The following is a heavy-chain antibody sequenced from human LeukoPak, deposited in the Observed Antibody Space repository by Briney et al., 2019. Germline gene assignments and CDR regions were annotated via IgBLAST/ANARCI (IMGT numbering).Heavy chain of an antibody. CDR2: ICYSGST. J-gene: IGHJ4*02. V-gene: IGHV4-59*08. D-gene: IGHD1-7*01. CDR1: GGSISSYY. Sequence: SETLSLTCTVSGGSISSYYWSWIRQPPGKGLEWIGYICYSGSTNYNPSLKSRVTISVDTSKNQFSLKLSSVTAADTAVYYCASRTTKGDLGYWGQGTLVTVSS. CDR3: ASRTTKGDLGY.